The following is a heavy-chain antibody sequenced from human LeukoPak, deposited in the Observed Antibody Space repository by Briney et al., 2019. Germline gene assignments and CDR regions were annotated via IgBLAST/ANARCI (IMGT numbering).Heavy chain of an antibody. CDR1: GFRFSNSW. CDR2: MKTEGTRI. Sequence: PGGSLRLSCAASGFRFSNSWMYWVRQGPGKGPVWVSRMKTEGTRIEYADSVKGRFTISRDNAKNTLFLQMSSLRVEDTAVYYCARGADHGGSYYPDWGQGTRVTVSS. V-gene: IGHV3-74*01. J-gene: IGHJ4*02. CDR3: ARGADHGGSYYPD. D-gene: IGHD3-10*01.